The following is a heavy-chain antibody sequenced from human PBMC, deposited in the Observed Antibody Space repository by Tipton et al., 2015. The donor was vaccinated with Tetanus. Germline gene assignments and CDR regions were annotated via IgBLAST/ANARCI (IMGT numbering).Heavy chain of an antibody. V-gene: IGHV4-59*01. CDR3: ARRSYCTSTRCFDAFDL. Sequence: TLSLTCTVSGDSMTRYYWSWIRQPPGKGLEWISYIFHSGSTNYNPSLKSRVTISMDTSKDQIYLKLNSATAADTAVYFCARRSYCTSTRCFDAFDLWGPGTRVTVSS. J-gene: IGHJ3*01. CDR1: GDSMTRYY. D-gene: IGHD2-8*01. CDR2: IFHSGST.